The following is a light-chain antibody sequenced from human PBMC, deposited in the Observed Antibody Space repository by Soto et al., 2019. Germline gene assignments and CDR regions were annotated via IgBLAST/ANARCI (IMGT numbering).Light chain of an antibody. CDR1: SSDVGAHNF. J-gene: IGLJ1*01. V-gene: IGLV2-8*01. CDR2: EVS. CDR3: SSYAGSNNYV. Sequence: QSALTQPPSASGSPGQSVTISCTGTSSDVGAHNFVSWHQQHPGKAPKLMIYEVSKRPSGVPDRFSGSKSGNTASLTASGLQPEDEADYYCSSYAGSNNYVFGTGTKVTVL.